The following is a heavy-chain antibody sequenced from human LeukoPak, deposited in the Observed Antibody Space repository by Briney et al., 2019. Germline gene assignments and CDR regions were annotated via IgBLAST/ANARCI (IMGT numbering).Heavy chain of an antibody. CDR1: GGSISTYF. D-gene: IGHD3-22*01. V-gene: IGHV4-59*01. CDR2: IDYSAYT. Sequence: SETLSLTYTVSGGSISTYFWTWIRQPPGKGLEWIGYIDYSAYTKYNPSLKSRVTISVDTSKNQFSLSLSSLTAADTAVYYCAREVSRGRSGYQIDYWGPGTLVTVSS. CDR3: AREVSRGRSGYQIDY. J-gene: IGHJ4*02.